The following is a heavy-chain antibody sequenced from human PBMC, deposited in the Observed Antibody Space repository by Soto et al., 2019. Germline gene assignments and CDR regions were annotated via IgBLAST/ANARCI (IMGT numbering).Heavy chain of an antibody. V-gene: IGHV1-69*01. CDR2: IIPIFGTA. Sequence: QVQLVQSGAEVKKPGSSVKVSCKASGGTFSSYAISWVRQAPGQGLEWMGGIIPIFGTANYAQKFQGRVTITADESTSTAYMELSSLRAEDTAVYYCARGEGVNAVTPKNGMDVWGQGTTVTVSS. J-gene: IGHJ6*02. D-gene: IGHD4-17*01. CDR3: ARGEGVNAVTPKNGMDV. CDR1: GGTFSSYA.